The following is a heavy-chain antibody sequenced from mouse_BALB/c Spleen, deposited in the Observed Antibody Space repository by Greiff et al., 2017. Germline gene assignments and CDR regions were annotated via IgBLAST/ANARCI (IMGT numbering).Heavy chain of an antibody. V-gene: IGHV1-85*01. Sequence: QVQLKESGAELVKPGASVKLSCKASGYTFTSYDINWVRQRPEQGLEWIGWIFPGDGSTKYNEKFKGKATLTTDQSSSTAYMQLSRLTSEDSAVYFCARSRIYYYGSSYGRYFDVWGAGTTVTVSS. CDR3: ARSRIYYYGSSYGRYFDV. CDR1: GYTFTSYD. D-gene: IGHD1-1*01. CDR2: IFPGDGST. J-gene: IGHJ1*01.